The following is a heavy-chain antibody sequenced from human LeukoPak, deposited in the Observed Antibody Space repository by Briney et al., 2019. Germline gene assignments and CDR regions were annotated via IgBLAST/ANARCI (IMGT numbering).Heavy chain of an antibody. V-gene: IGHV3-23*01. CDR1: GFTFSNYA. CDR3: ARDLDYFDY. CDR2: ISGSGGSL. Sequence: GGSLRLSCEASGFTFSNYAMSWVRQAPGRGLEWVSGISGSGGSLYYGDSVKGRFTISRDNSQNTLYLRMNSLRVEDTAVYYCARDLDYFDYWGQGTLDTVSS. J-gene: IGHJ4*02.